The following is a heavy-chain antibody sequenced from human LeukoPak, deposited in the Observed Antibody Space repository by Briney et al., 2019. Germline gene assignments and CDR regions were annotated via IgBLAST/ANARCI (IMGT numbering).Heavy chain of an antibody. CDR3: ARMGGYSGYATH. Sequence: SETLSLTCTVSGGSISHYYWSWIRQSPGKGLEWIGYIYSSGSANYNPSLKSRVTISVDTSKNQFSLKLSSVTAADTAVYYCARMGGYSGYATHWGQGTLVTVSS. CDR2: IYSSGSA. V-gene: IGHV4-59*08. CDR1: GGSISHYY. D-gene: IGHD5-12*01. J-gene: IGHJ4*02.